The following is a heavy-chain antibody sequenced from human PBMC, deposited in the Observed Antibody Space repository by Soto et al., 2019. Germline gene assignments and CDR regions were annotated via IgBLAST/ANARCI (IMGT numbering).Heavy chain of an antibody. CDR2: ISSSSSYI. D-gene: IGHD3-22*01. CDR3: ARDRYYYDSSGLDAFDI. CDR1: GFTFSSYS. J-gene: IGHJ3*02. Sequence: PGGSLRLSCAASGFTFSSYSMNWVRQAPGKGLEWVSSISSSSSYIHYADSVKGRFTISRDNAKNSLYLQMNSLGAEDTAVYYCARDRYYYDSSGLDAFDIWGQGTMLTV. V-gene: IGHV3-21*01.